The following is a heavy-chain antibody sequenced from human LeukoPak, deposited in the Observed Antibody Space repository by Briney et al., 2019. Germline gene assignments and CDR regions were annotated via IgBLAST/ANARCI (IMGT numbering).Heavy chain of an antibody. CDR2: IYYSGST. Sequence: SETLSLTCTASGCSISSSRYHWGWIRRPPGKGRAWIGNIYYSGSTYSNPSPNSRATISVKATNKKFSLTLSLVTAPHPAPYYCARRNGAGTFDYWGQGTLVTVSS. V-gene: IGHV4-39*01. CDR1: GCSISSSRYH. J-gene: IGHJ4*02. D-gene: IGHD1-1*01. CDR3: ARRNGAGTFDY.